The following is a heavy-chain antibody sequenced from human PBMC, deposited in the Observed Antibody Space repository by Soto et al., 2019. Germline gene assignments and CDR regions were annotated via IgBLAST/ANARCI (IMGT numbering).Heavy chain of an antibody. CDR1: GGSINSSSSY. CDR2: IYYSGTS. J-gene: IGHJ4*02. D-gene: IGHD6-19*01. CDR3: ARLRRRWLNADY. Sequence: SETLSLTCTVSGGSINSSSSYWAWIRQPPGKGLEWIGSIYYSGTSYSNPSLRSRISMSVDTSKNQFSLKLNSVTAADTAVYYCARLRRRWLNADYWGQGALVTVSS. V-gene: IGHV4-39*01.